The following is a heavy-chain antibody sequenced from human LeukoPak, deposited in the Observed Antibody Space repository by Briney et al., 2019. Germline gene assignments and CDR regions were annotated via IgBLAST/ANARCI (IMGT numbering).Heavy chain of an antibody. J-gene: IGHJ3*02. V-gene: IGHV4-39*01. CDR3: ARRDYDFWSGYPGAAFDI. CDR2: IYYSGST. D-gene: IGHD3-3*01. CDR1: GGSISSSSYY. Sequence: SETLSLTCTVSGGSISSSSYYWGWIRQPPGKGLEWIGSIYYSGSTYYNPSLESRVTISVDTSKNQFSLKLSSVTAADTAVYYCARRDYDFWSGYPGAAFDIWGQGTMVTVSS.